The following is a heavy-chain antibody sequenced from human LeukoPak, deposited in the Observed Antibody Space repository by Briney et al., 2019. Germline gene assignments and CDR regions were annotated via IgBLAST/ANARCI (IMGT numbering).Heavy chain of an antibody. J-gene: IGHJ4*02. CDR1: GDSVSSNSVA. Sequence: SQTLSLTCAISGDSVSSNSVAWNWVRQSPSRGLEWLGRTYYRSKWYYEYAVSVKSRITINPDTSENQFSLHLNSVTPEDTAVYYCARGATAHFDNWGQGTLVTVSS. V-gene: IGHV6-1*01. D-gene: IGHD5-12*01. CDR3: ARGATAHFDN. CDR2: TYYRSKWYY.